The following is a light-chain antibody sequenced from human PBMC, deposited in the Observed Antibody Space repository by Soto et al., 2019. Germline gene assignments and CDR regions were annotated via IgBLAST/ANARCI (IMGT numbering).Light chain of an antibody. V-gene: IGKV3-15*01. CDR3: QQYHDWRT. J-gene: IGKJ1*01. CDR2: STS. Sequence: EIVMTQSPATLSVSPGERATLSCRASQSISTRLAWYQQKPGQAPSLLIYSTSMRATGIPARFSGSGSGTEFTLTISSLQSEDCAVYYCQQYHDWRTFGQGTKVEIK. CDR1: QSISTR.